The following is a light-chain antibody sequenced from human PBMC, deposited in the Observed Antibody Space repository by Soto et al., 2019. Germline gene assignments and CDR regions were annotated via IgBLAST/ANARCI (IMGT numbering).Light chain of an antibody. CDR3: QQYNNWPPLLT. CDR1: QSVSSN. J-gene: IGKJ4*01. Sequence: EIVMTQSPATLSVSPGERATLSCRASQSVSSNLAWYQQKPGQAPRLLIYGASTRATGIPARFSGSGSGTEFTLTISSLQSADFAVYYCQQYNNWPPLLTFGGGTKVEIK. V-gene: IGKV3-15*01. CDR2: GAS.